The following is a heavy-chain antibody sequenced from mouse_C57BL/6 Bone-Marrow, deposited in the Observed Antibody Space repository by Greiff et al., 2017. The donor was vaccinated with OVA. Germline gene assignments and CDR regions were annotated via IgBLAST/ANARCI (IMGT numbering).Heavy chain of an antibody. CDR2: IDPSDSYT. Sequence: QVQLKQPGAELVKPGASVKLSCKASGYTFTSYWMQWVKQRPGQGLEWIGEIDPSDSYTNYNQKFKGKATLTVDTSSSTAYMQLSSLTSEDSAVYYCARGPYGNYEAMDYWGQGTSVTVSS. V-gene: IGHV1-50*01. CDR3: ARGPYGNYEAMDY. D-gene: IGHD2-1*01. J-gene: IGHJ4*01. CDR1: GYTFTSYW.